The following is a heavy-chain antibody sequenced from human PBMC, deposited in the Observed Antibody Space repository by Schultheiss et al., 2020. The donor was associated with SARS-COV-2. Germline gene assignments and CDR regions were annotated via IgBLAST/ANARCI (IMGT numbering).Heavy chain of an antibody. CDR3: ARSWHQFTTYYLDV. D-gene: IGHD1-1*01. Sequence: SETLSLTCTVSGVSISTTYYFWDWIRQPPGKALEWIGSISYSGATAYNPSLKSRVTISLDTSNNQFSLKLNFVTAADTSMYYCARSWHQFTTYYLDVWGRGTTVTVSS. CDR2: ISYSGAT. V-gene: IGHV4-39*01. J-gene: IGHJ6*03. CDR1: GVSISTTYYF.